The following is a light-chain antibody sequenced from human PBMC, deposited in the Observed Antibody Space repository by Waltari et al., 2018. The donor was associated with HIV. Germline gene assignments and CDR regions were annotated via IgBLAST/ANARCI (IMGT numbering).Light chain of an antibody. J-gene: IGLJ1*01. CDR3: CSYAASSTSPMV. CDR2: EVS. Sequence: QSSLTQPASVSGSPGQSITLSCTGTHSDIGIYNGFSWYQQHPNIAPKLLIYEVSKRPSGVSARFSASKSGNTASLTISGLQADDEADYYCCSYAASSTSPMVFGTGTKVTVL. V-gene: IGLV2-23*02. CDR1: HSDIGIYNG.